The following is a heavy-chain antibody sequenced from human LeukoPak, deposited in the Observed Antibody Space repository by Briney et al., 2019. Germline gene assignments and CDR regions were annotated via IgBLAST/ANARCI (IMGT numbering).Heavy chain of an antibody. CDR2: IYYSGST. D-gene: IGHD6-6*01. Sequence: SETLSLTCTVSGDSISSYYWSWIRQPPGKGLEWIGYIYYSGSTNYNPSLKSRVTISVDTSKNQFSLKLSSVTAADTAVYYCARSSYSSSSSVWGQGTMVTVSS. CDR1: GDSISSYY. CDR3: ARSSYSSSSSV. V-gene: IGHV4-59*01. J-gene: IGHJ3*01.